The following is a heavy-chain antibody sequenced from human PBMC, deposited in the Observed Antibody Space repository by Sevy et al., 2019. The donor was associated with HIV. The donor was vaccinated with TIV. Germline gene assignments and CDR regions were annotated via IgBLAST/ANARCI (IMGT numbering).Heavy chain of an antibody. J-gene: IGHJ5*02. Sequence: SETLSLTCTVSGGSISSSSYYWGWIRQPPGKGLEGIGSIYYSGSTYYNPSLKSRVTISVDTSKNQFSLKLDSVTAADTAVYYCARHCSGGIYDILTGYSPRHFDPWGQGTLVTVSS. V-gene: IGHV4-39*01. CDR1: GGSISSSSYY. CDR2: IYYSGST. D-gene: IGHD3-9*01. CDR3: ARHCSGGIYDILTGYSPRHFDP.